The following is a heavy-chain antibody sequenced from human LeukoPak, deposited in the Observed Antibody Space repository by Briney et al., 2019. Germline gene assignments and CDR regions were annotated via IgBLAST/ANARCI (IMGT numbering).Heavy chain of an antibody. D-gene: IGHD2-15*01. V-gene: IGHV3-23*01. Sequence: GGSLRLSCAASGFTFSSYAMSWVRQAPGKGLEWASAISGSGGSTYYADSVKGRFTISRDNSKNTLYLQMNSLRAEDTAVYYCAKDLAPSTLSGLFDYWGQGTLVTVSS. CDR1: GFTFSSYA. CDR3: AKDLAPSTLSGLFDY. CDR2: ISGSGGST. J-gene: IGHJ4*02.